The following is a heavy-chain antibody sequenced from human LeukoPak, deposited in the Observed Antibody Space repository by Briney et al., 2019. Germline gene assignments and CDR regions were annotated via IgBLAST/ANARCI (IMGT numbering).Heavy chain of an antibody. V-gene: IGHV3-53*01. CDR3: AGRAAKYGMDV. J-gene: IGHJ6*02. CDR1: GGSISSYY. CDR2: IYSSGST. D-gene: IGHD1-26*01. Sequence: PSETLSLTCTVSGGSISSYYWSWIRQPPGKGLEWVSIIYSSGSTYYADSVKGRFTISRDNSKNTLYLQMNSLRAEDTGLYYCAGRAAKYGMDVWGQGATVTVSS.